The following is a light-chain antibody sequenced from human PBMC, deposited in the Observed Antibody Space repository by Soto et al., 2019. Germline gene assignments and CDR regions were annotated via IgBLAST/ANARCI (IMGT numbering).Light chain of an antibody. V-gene: IGLV4-69*01. Sequence: QPVLTQSPSASASLGASVKLTCTLRSGHSHYAIAWHQQQPEKGPRYLMKVTRDGSHSKGDGIPDRFSGSSSGAERYLTISSLQSQEEVDYYCQTWGAGIRVFGGGTKLTVL. CDR2: VTRDGSH. CDR3: QTWGAGIRV. CDR1: SGHSHYA. J-gene: IGLJ3*02.